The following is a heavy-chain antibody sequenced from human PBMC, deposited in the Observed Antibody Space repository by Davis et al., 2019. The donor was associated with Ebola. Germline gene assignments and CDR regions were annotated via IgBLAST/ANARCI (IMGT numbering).Heavy chain of an antibody. D-gene: IGHD1-1*01. V-gene: IGHV3-23*01. CDR3: AGDPNWESGS. Sequence: GESLKISCTASGFTFSNFAMAWVRQAPGKGLEWVSVISGNGASSHYSDAVKGRFTISRDNSKNTLYVLMNSLRVEDTAKYYCAGDPNWESGSWGQGVLVSVSS. J-gene: IGHJ5*02. CDR2: ISGNGASS. CDR1: GFTFSNFA.